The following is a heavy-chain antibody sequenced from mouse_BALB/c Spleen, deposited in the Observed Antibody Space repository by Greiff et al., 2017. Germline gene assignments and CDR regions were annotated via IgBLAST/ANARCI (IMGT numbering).Heavy chain of an antibody. CDR2: INPSSGYT. CDR1: GYTFTSYT. J-gene: IGHJ3*01. Sequence: VQGVESGAELARPGASVKMSCKASGYTFTSYTMHWVKQRPGQGLEWIGYINPSSGYTNYNQKFKDKATLTADKSSSTAYMQLSSLTSEDSAVYYCARSPGLGYDRFAYWGQGTLVTVSA. CDR3: ARSPGLGYDRFAY. V-gene: IGHV1-4*01. D-gene: IGHD2-2*01.